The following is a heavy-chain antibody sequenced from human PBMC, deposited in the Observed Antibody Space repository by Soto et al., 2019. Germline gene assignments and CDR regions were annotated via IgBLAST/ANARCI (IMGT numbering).Heavy chain of an antibody. CDR2: ISSSSSYI. Sequence: GGSLRLSCAASGFTFSSYSMNWVRQAPGKGLEWVSSISSSSSYIYYADSVNGRFTISRDNAKNSLYLQMNSLRAEDTAVYYCARDCSSTSCYGGHFDYWGQGT. CDR1: GFTFSSYS. D-gene: IGHD2-2*01. CDR3: ARDCSSTSCYGGHFDY. J-gene: IGHJ4*02. V-gene: IGHV3-21*01.